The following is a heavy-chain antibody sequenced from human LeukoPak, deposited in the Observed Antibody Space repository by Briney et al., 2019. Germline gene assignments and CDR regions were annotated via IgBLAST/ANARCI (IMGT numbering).Heavy chain of an antibody. Sequence: PGRSLRLSCAASGFTFSSYGMHWIRQAPAKGLEWVAVISYEGSNKSYADSVKGRFTISRDNSKNTLYLQMNSLRAEDTAVYYCVNDDCSSTSCYGEDYYYGMDVWGQGTTVTVSS. CDR2: ISYEGSNK. CDR3: VNDDCSSTSCYGEDYYYGMDV. V-gene: IGHV3-30*18. D-gene: IGHD2-2*01. CDR1: GFTFSSYG. J-gene: IGHJ6*02.